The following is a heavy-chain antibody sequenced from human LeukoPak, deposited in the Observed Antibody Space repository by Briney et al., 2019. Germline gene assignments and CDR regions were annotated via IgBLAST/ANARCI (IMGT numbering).Heavy chain of an antibody. CDR1: GFTFSSYG. J-gene: IGHJ4*02. CDR2: IRYDGSNK. CDR3: AKSLKGKLRLDY. Sequence: GGSLRLSCAASGFTFSSYGMHWVRQAPGKELVWVAFIRYDGSNKYYADSVKGRFTISRDNSKNTLYLQMNSLRAEDTAVYYCAKSLKGKLRLDYWGQGTLVTVSS. D-gene: IGHD4-17*01. V-gene: IGHV3-30*02.